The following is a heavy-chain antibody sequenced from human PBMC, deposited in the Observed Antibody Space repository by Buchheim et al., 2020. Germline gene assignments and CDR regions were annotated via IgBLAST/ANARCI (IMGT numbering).Heavy chain of an antibody. D-gene: IGHD2-2*02. J-gene: IGHJ5*02. CDR2: IYPGDSQT. CDR1: GYRFSDYW. V-gene: IGHV5-51*01. CDR3: ARLSGAILAQNWFDP. Sequence: EVQLVQSGTEVKKAGESLKISCKGSGYRFSDYWIGWVRQMPGKGLEWMGIIYPGDSQTRYSPSFQGQVTISADKSISTAYLQWSSLKDSDTAMFYCARLSGAILAQNWFDPWGQGTL.